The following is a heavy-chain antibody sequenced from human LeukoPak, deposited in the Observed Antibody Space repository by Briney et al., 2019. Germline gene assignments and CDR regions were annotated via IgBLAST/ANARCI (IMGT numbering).Heavy chain of an antibody. CDR1: GYTFTSYY. D-gene: IGHD6-19*01. Sequence: ASVKVSCKASGYTFTSYYMHWVRQAPGQGLEWMGIINPSGGSTSYAQKFQGRVTMTEDTSTDTAYMELSSLRSEDTAVYYCATVSNLQPWGAVAGTQRAFDIWGQGTMVTVSS. V-gene: IGHV1-46*01. CDR3: ATVSNLQPWGAVAGTQRAFDI. J-gene: IGHJ3*02. CDR2: INPSGGST.